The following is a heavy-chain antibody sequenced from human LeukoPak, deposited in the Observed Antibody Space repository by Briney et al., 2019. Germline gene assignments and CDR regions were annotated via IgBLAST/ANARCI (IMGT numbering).Heavy chain of an antibody. CDR1: GFTFSNYA. D-gene: IGHD3-10*01. CDR2: ITATSSNT. CDR3: AKLFDSGTYNNFFHY. J-gene: IGHJ4*02. V-gene: IGHV3-23*01. Sequence: GGSLRLSCAASGFTFSNYAMSWVRQAPGKGLEWVSAITATSSNTYDADSVQGRFIISRDNSKNTLYLQMNSLRLEDTAIYYCAKLFDSGTYNNFFHYWGQGTLVTVSS.